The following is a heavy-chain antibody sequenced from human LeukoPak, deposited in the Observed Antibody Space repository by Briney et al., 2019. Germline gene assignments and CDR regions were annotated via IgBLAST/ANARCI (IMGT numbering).Heavy chain of an antibody. Sequence: GASVKVSCKASGYTFTGYYMHWVRQAPGQGLEWMGWINPNSGGTNYAQKFQGRVTMTRDTSISTAYMELSRLRSDGTAVYYCARALSEAGYYISAFDYWGQGTLVTVSS. V-gene: IGHV1-2*02. CDR3: ARALSEAGYYISAFDY. D-gene: IGHD3-9*01. CDR2: INPNSGGT. CDR1: GYTFTGYY. J-gene: IGHJ4*02.